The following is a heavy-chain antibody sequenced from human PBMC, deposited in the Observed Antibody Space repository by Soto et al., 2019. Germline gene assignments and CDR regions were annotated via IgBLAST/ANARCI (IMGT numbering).Heavy chain of an antibody. CDR3: AKDGGTYGVGYYYYTLDL. J-gene: IGHJ6*02. Sequence: GGSLRLSCAASGFTFSSYGMHWVRQAPGKGLEWAAVISYDGSKKYYADSVKGRFTISRDNSKNTLVLQMNSLRAEDTAVYYCAKDGGTYGVGYYYYTLDLWGQGTTVTVSS. V-gene: IGHV3-30*18. D-gene: IGHD1-26*01. CDR1: GFTFSSYG. CDR2: ISYDGSKK.